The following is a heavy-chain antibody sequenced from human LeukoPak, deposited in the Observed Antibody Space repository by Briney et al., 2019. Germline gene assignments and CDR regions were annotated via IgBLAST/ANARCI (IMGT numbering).Heavy chain of an antibody. CDR1: GFTFSRYS. CDR3: ARGLSRGLDY. D-gene: IGHD2-2*01. J-gene: IGHJ4*02. CDR2: ISSSSSTV. V-gene: IGHV3-48*02. Sequence: GGSLRLSCAASGFTFSRYSMNWVRQAPGKGLEWVSYISSSSSTVYYADSLKGRFTISRDNAKNSLYLQMNSLRDEDTPVYYCARGLSRGLDYWGQGTLVTVSS.